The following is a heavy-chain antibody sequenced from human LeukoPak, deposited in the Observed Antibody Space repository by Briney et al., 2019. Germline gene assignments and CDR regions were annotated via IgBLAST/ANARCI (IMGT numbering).Heavy chain of an antibody. J-gene: IGHJ4*02. D-gene: IGHD5-18*01. CDR3: ARPTGDSYGFYYFGY. CDR1: GYRFTSYW. Sequence: GKSLKISCKGSGYRFTSYWIGWVRQMPGKGLEWMGIIYPGDSDTRYSPSFQGQVTISADKSISTAYLQWSSLKASDTAMYYCARPTGDSYGFYYFGYWGQGTLVTVSS. V-gene: IGHV5-51*01. CDR2: IYPGDSDT.